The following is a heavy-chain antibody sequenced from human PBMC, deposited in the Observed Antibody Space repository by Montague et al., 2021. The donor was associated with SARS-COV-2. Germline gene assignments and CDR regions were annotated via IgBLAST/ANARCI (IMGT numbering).Heavy chain of an antibody. Sequence: KYNPSLKSRVTFSVDTSKNHSSLKVSSVTAAETAVYYCARDLSSSGCYWFDPWGQGTLVTVSS. CDR3: ARDLSSSGCYWFDP. D-gene: IGHD6-13*01. J-gene: IGHJ5*02. V-gene: IGHV4-61*02.